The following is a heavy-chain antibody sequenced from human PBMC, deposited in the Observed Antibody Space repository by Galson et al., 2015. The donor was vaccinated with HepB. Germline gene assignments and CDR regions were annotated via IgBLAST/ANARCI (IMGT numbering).Heavy chain of an antibody. CDR2: IIPILGIA. V-gene: IGHV1-69*04. CDR1: GGTFSSYT. Sequence: SVKVSCKASGGTFSSYTISWVRQAPGQGLEWMGRIIPILGIANYAQKFQGRVTIATDKSTSTAYMELSSLRSEDTAVYYCARDEGHSYDPPRGAWGQGTLVTVSS. J-gene: IGHJ5*02. D-gene: IGHD5-18*01. CDR3: ARDEGHSYDPPRGA.